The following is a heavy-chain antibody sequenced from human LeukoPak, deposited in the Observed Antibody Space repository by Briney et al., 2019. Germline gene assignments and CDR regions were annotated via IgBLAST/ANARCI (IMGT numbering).Heavy chain of an antibody. V-gene: IGHV1-2*02. J-gene: IGHJ6*02. Sequence: ASVKVSCKAYGYTFTGYYMHWVRQAPGQGLEWMGWINHNSGGTTYAQKFQGRVTMTRDTSISTAYMELSRLRSDDTAVYYCATLGTSITMVRGVSELDVWGQGTTVTVSS. D-gene: IGHD3-10*01. CDR2: INHNSGGT. CDR1: GYTFTGYY. CDR3: ATLGTSITMVRGVSELDV.